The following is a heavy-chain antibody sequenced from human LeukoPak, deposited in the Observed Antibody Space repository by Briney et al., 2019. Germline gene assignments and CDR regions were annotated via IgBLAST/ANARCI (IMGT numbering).Heavy chain of an antibody. Sequence: PSEALSLTCTVSGGSISSDNFYWGWIRQPPGTGLEWIGTIFYSGSTYYNPSLKSRVIISVDTSKKQFSLKLSSVTAADTAVYYCARRYYYGSGTRRNGFDIWGQGTMVTVSS. CDR3: ARRYYYGSGTRRNGFDI. CDR2: IFYSGST. D-gene: IGHD3-10*01. J-gene: IGHJ3*02. CDR1: GGSISSDNFY. V-gene: IGHV4-39*01.